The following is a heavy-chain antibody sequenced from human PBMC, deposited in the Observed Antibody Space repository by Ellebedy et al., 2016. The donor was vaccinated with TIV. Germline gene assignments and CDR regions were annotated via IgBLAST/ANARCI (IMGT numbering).Heavy chain of an antibody. CDR1: GFTFSSYA. CDR2: ISGSGGST. Sequence: GESLKISXAASGFTFSSYAMSWVRQAPGKGLEWVSAISGSGGSTYYADSVKGRFTISRDNSKNTLYLQMNSLRAEDTAVYYCASLGSRYSYGHFDYWGQGTLVTVSS. CDR3: ASLGSRYSYGHFDY. J-gene: IGHJ4*02. V-gene: IGHV3-23*01. D-gene: IGHD5-18*01.